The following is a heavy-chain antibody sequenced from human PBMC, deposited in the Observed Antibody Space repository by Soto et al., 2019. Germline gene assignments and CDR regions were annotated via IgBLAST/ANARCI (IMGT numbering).Heavy chain of an antibody. D-gene: IGHD4-17*01. CDR1: GGTFSSYA. CDR2: IIPIFGTA. V-gene: IGHV1-69*01. J-gene: IGHJ6*02. CDR3: ARGTDYGDYLRHGMDV. Sequence: QVQLVQSGAEVKKPGSSVKVSCKASGGTFSSYAISWVRQAPGQGLEWMGGIIPIFGTANYAQKFQGRVTITADESTSTADMELSSLRSEDTAVYYCARGTDYGDYLRHGMDVWGQGTTVTVSS.